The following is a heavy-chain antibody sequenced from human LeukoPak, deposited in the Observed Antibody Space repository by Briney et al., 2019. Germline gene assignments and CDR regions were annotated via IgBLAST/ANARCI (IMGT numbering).Heavy chain of an antibody. J-gene: IGHJ4*02. CDR1: GGSISSGSYY. Sequence: SETLSLTCTVSGGSISSGSYYWSWIRQPPGKGLEWIGYIYHSGSTYYNPSLKSRVTISVDTSKNQFSLKLSSVTAADTAVYYCARQAIAAAGNTYFDYWGQGTLVTVSS. CDR2: IYHSGST. D-gene: IGHD6-13*01. CDR3: ARQAIAAAGNTYFDY. V-gene: IGHV4-61*01.